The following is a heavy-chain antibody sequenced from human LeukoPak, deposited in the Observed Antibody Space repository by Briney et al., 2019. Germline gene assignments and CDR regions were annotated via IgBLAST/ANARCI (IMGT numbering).Heavy chain of an antibody. CDR2: IKQDGSEK. V-gene: IGHV3-7*01. CDR1: GFTFSSYW. J-gene: IGHJ5*02. CDR3: ATKIPGYSSGLPNWFDP. Sequence: GGSLRLSCAASGFTFSSYWMSWVRQAPGKGLEWVANIKQDGSEKYYVDSVKGRFTISRDNAKNSLYLQMNSLRAEDTAVYYCATKIPGYSSGLPNWFDPWGQGTLVTVSS. D-gene: IGHD6-19*01.